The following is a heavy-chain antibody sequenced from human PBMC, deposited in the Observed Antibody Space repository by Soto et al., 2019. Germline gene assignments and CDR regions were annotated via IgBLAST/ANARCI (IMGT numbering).Heavy chain of an antibody. J-gene: IGHJ4*02. CDR2: ITISGGST. D-gene: IGHD2-15*01. V-gene: IGHV3-23*01. CDR1: GFTFSSYA. CDR3: AKGSGYCSGGGCYAPTHY. Sequence: EVQLLESGGGLVQPGGSLRLSCAASGFTFSSYAMSWVRQAPGKGLEWVSTITISGGSTYYADSVKGRFTISRDNSKNTLYIKMNSLRAEDTAVYYCAKGSGYCSGGGCYAPTHYWGQGTLVTVSS.